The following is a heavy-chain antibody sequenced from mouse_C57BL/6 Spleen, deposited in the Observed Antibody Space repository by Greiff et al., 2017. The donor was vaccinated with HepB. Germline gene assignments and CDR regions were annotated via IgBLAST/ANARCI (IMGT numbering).Heavy chain of an antibody. CDR2: INPGSGGT. CDR1: GYAFTNYL. V-gene: IGHV1-54*01. D-gene: IGHD6-1*01. J-gene: IGHJ3*01. CDR3: ARGESSD. Sequence: VQLQESGAELVRPGPSVKVSCKASGYAFTNYLIEWVKQRPGQGLEWIGVINPGSGGTNYNEKFKGKATLTADKSSSTAYMQLSSLTSEDSAVYFCARGESSDWGQGTLVTVSA.